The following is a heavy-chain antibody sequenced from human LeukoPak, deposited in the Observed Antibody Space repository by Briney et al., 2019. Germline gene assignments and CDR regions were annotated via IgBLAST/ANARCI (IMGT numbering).Heavy chain of an antibody. J-gene: IGHJ4*02. CDR3: AKPLRFAPRGRDFDY. V-gene: IGHV3-23*01. D-gene: IGHD3-3*01. Sequence: GGSLRLSXAASGFTFSSYAMSWVRQAPGKGLEWVSAISGSGGSTYYADSVKGRFTISRDNSKNTLYLQMNSLRAEDTAVYYCAKPLRFAPRGRDFDYWGQGTLVTVSS. CDR1: GFTFSSYA. CDR2: ISGSGGST.